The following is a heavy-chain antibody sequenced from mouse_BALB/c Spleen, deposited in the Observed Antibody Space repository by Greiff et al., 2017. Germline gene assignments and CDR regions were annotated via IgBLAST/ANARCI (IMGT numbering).Heavy chain of an antibody. D-gene: IGHD2-12*01. J-gene: IGHJ3*01. CDR3: ARRDDAWFAY. CDR1: GFTFSSFG. CDR2: ISSGSSTI. V-gene: IGHV5-17*02. Sequence: DVKLVESGGGLVQPGGSRKLSCAASGFTFSSFGMHWVRQAPEKGLEWVAYISSGSSTIYYADTVKGRFTISRDNPKNTLFLQMTSLRSEDTAMYYCARRDDAWFAYWGQGTLVTVSA.